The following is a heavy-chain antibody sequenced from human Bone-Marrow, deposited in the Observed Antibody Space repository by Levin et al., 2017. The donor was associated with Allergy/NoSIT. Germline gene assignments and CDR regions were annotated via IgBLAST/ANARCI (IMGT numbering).Heavy chain of an antibody. Sequence: PGGSLRLSCAASGFAFSNYWMHWVRQAPGKGLVWVSRINRGGTSTTYADSVKGRFTISRDNAKNTLYLQMNSLRAEDTAVYYCARDPFAYNFGSGSYLDYLGQGTLVRVSS. CDR2: INRGGTST. CDR1: GFAFSNYW. CDR3: ARDPFAYNFGSGSYLDY. D-gene: IGHD3-10*01. V-gene: IGHV3-74*01. J-gene: IGHJ4*01.